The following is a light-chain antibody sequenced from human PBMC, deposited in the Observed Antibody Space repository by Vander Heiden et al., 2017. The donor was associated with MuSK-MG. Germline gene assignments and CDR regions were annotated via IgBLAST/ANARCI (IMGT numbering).Light chain of an antibody. V-gene: IGKV3-20*01. Sequence: EIVLTHSPGTLSLSPGERATLSCRASQSVSSSYLAWYQQKPGQAPSLLIYGASSRATGIPDRFSGSGSGTDFTLTISRLEPEDFAVYYCQHVGSSVFTFGHGTKVDIK. J-gene: IGKJ3*01. CDR3: QHVGSSVFT. CDR1: QSVSSSY. CDR2: GAS.